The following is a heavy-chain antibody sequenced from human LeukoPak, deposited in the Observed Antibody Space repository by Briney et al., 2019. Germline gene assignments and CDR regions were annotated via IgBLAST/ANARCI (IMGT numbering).Heavy chain of an antibody. J-gene: IGHJ4*02. Sequence: GASVKVSCKASGYTFTSHGINWVRQAPGQGLEWMGWISGYNGNTKYAQKLQGRVTMTTDTSTSTAYMELRSLRSDDTAVYYCARDPVPYYYDSSGYEYFDYWGQGTLVTVSS. CDR1: GYTFTSHG. D-gene: IGHD3-22*01. CDR2: ISGYNGNT. CDR3: ARDPVPYYYDSSGYEYFDY. V-gene: IGHV1-18*01.